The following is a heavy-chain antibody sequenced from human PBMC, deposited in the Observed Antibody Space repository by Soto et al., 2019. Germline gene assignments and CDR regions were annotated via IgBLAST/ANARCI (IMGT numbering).Heavy chain of an antibody. CDR2: FSGGGGGT. V-gene: IGHV3-23*01. CDR3: AKERVLYGDYSDY. Sequence: EVELLESGGGLVQPGGSLRLSCAVSGFTYSNYAMSLVRQAPGKGLEWVSVFSGGGGGTQYADSVKGRFTISRDYSKNTLKLQINSLRAGEPVVYYCAKERVLYGDYSDYWGQGALVTVSS. J-gene: IGHJ4*02. CDR1: GFTYSNYA. D-gene: IGHD4-17*01.